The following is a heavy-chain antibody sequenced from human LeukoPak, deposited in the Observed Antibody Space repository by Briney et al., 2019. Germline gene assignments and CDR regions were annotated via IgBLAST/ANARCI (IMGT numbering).Heavy chain of an antibody. J-gene: IGHJ6*02. CDR2: INTNTGNP. Sequence: ASVKVSCKASGYTFTSYAMNWVRQAPGQGLEWMGWINTNTGNPTYAQGFTGRFVFSLGTSVSTAYLQTSSLKAEDTAVYYCAREGIIVVVPAAFRLETNYYYYGMDVWGQGTTVTVSS. D-gene: IGHD2-2*01. CDR3: AREGIIVVVPAAFRLETNYYYYGMDV. V-gene: IGHV7-4-1*02. CDR1: GYTFTSYA.